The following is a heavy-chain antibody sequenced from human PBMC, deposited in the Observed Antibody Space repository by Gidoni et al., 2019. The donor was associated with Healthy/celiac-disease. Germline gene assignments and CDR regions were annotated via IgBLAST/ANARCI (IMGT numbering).Heavy chain of an antibody. J-gene: IGHJ4*02. CDR1: GFTFSSYD. D-gene: IGHD2-15*01. CDR2: IGTAGDT. Sequence: EVQLVESGGGLVQPGGSLRLSGAASGFTFSSYDMHWVRQATGKGLEWVSAIGTAGDTYYPGSVKGRFTISRENAKNSLYLQMNSLRAGDTAVYYCARDNGGYCSGGSCSGFDYWGQGTLVTVSS. CDR3: ARDNGGYCSGGSCSGFDY. V-gene: IGHV3-13*01.